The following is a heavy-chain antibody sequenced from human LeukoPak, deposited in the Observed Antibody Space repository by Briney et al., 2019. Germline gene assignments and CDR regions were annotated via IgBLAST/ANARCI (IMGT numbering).Heavy chain of an antibody. CDR1: GFTFSSHG. Sequence: GGSLRLSCAVSGFTFSSHGMHWVRQAPGKGLEWVANIKQDGSEKYHVDSVKGRFTISRDNAKNSLYLQMNSLRAEDTAVYYCARVSSSWTRGFDYWGQGTLVTVSS. J-gene: IGHJ4*02. V-gene: IGHV3-7*01. CDR2: IKQDGSEK. CDR3: ARVSSSWTRGFDY. D-gene: IGHD6-13*01.